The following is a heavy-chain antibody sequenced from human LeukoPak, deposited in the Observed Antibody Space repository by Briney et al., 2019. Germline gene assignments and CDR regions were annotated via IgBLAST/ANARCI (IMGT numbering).Heavy chain of an antibody. V-gene: IGHV4-34*01. D-gene: IGHD3-22*01. CDR2: INHSGST. J-gene: IGHJ5*02. CDR3: ARVRENYDSSGSPYNWFDP. CDR1: GGSFSGYY. Sequence: PSETLSLTCAVYGGSFSGYYWSWIRQPPGKGLEWIGEINHSGSTKYNPSLKSRVTISVDTSKNQFSLKLSSVTAADTAVYYCARVRENYDSSGSPYNWFDPWGQGTLVPVSS.